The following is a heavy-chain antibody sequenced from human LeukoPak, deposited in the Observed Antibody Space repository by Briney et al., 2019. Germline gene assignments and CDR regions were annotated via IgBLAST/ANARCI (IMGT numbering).Heavy chain of an antibody. CDR1: GFTFSSYW. Sequence: GGSPRLSCAASGFTFSSYWMSWVRQAPGKGLEWVANIKQDGSEKYYVDSVKGRFTISRDNAKNSLYLQMNSLRAEDTAVYYCARDQRVTIFGVVRSWFDPWGQGTLVTVSS. V-gene: IGHV3-7*01. J-gene: IGHJ5*02. D-gene: IGHD3-3*01. CDR2: IKQDGSEK. CDR3: ARDQRVTIFGVVRSWFDP.